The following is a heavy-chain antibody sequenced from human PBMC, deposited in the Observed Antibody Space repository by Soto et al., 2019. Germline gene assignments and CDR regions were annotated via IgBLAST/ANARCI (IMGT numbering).Heavy chain of an antibody. V-gene: IGHV4-34*01. CDR1: GGSFSGYY. D-gene: IGHD3-10*01. Sequence: SETLSLTCAVYGGSFSGYYRGWIRQPPGKGLEGIGEINHSGSTNYNPSLKSRVTISVDKSKNQFSLKLTSVTAADTAVYYCAKGRGVRGVIRPTYYYYGLDVWGQGTTVTVSS. CDR2: INHSGST. CDR3: AKGRGVRGVIRPTYYYYGLDV. J-gene: IGHJ6*02.